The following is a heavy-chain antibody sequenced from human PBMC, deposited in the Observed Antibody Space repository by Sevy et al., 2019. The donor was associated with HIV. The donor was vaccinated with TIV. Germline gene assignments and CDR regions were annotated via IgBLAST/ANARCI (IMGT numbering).Heavy chain of an antibody. CDR3: ARVGYCRGGTCFSGFYYAMDV. CDR2: VYSGGAT. V-gene: IGHV3-53*01. CDR1: GFTLTNEF. Sequence: GGSLRLSCAVSGFTLTNEFFSWVRQAPGKGLEWVAVVYSGGATYYADSVKGRFTISSDKSKNTLYLQMKSLRAGDTAVYYCARVGYCRGGTCFSGFYYAMDVWGQGTTVTVSS. J-gene: IGHJ6*02. D-gene: IGHD2-15*01.